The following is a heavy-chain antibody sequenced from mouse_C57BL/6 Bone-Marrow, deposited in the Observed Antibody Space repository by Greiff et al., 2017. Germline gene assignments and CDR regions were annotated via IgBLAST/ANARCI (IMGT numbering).Heavy chain of an antibody. J-gene: IGHJ2*01. D-gene: IGHD2-2*01. V-gene: IGHV6-6*01. CDR2: IRKKANNHAT. CDR1: GFTFSDAW. CDR3: TGRRIWLRQRGNYFDC. Sequence: EVMLVESGGGLVQPGGSMKLSCAASGFTFSDAWMDWVRQSPEKGLEWVAEIRKKANNHATYYAESVKGRFTISSDDSKSSVYLQMNSLRTEDTGIYYCTGRRIWLRQRGNYFDCRGQGTTLTVSS.